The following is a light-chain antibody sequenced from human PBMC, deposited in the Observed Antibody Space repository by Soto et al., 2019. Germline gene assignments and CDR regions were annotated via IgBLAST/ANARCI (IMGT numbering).Light chain of an antibody. J-gene: IGKJ1*01. Sequence: IVMTQSPATLSVSPGERATLSCRASQSVDSNLAWYQQKPGQAPRLLISGASTRATGIPANFTGSGSGTEFTLSISSLQSEDFAVYYCQQYNNWPPTFGLGTKVEI. CDR2: GAS. V-gene: IGKV3-15*01. CDR1: QSVDSN. CDR3: QQYNNWPPT.